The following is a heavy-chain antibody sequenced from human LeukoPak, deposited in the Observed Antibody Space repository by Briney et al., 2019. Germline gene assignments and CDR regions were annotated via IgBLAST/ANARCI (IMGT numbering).Heavy chain of an antibody. J-gene: IGHJ4*02. CDR3: AGTDYYDSSGYYYFDY. V-gene: IGHV4-4*07. Sequence: SETLSLTCTVSGGSISSYYWSWIRQPAGKGLEWIGRIYTSGSTNYNPSLKSRVTMSVDTTKNQFSLKLSSVTAADTAVYYCAGTDYYDSSGYYYFDYWGQGTLVTVSS. CDR2: IYTSGST. CDR1: GGSISSYY. D-gene: IGHD3-22*01.